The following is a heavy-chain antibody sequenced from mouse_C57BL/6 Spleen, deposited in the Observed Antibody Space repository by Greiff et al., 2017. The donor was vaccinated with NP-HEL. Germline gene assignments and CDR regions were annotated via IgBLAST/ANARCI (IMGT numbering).Heavy chain of an antibody. Sequence: VQLVESGAELVKPGASVKISCKASGYAFSSYWMNWVKQRPGKGLEWIGQIYPGDGDTNYNGKFKGKATLTADKSSSTAYMQLSSLTSEDSAVYFCARLYGSSYVGYAMDYWGQGTSVTVSS. CDR2: IYPGDGDT. CDR3: ARLYGSSYVGYAMDY. CDR1: GYAFSSYW. D-gene: IGHD1-1*01. V-gene: IGHV1-80*01. J-gene: IGHJ4*01.